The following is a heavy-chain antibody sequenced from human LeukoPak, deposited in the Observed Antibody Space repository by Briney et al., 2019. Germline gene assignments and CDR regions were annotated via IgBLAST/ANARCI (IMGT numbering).Heavy chain of an antibody. CDR1: VDPISSYY. Sequence: SETLSLPCTVSVDPISSYYWTCIRQPAGKALEWIGRIYTSGSNNYNSSLKSRVTMSVDTSKNQFSLKLTSVTAADTAVYYCAREATAAGSTRGFEYWGQGTLVTVSS. V-gene: IGHV4-4*07. D-gene: IGHD6-13*01. CDR3: AREATAAGSTRGFEY. CDR2: IYTSGSN. J-gene: IGHJ4*02.